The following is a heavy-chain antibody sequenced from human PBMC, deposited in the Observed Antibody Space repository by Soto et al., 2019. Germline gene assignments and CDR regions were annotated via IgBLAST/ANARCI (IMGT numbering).Heavy chain of an antibody. Sequence: QVQLVQSGAEVKKPGASVKVSCKASGYTFTSSGISWVRQAPGQGLEWMGWISAYNGNTKYAPKLQGRVIMTRDTSTTTAYMEARSLRSDYTAVYYCARGTGDGDYLQYWGQGTLVTVSS. V-gene: IGHV1-18*01. CDR3: ARGTGDGDYLQY. J-gene: IGHJ4*02. D-gene: IGHD4-17*01. CDR2: ISAYNGNT. CDR1: GYTFTSSG.